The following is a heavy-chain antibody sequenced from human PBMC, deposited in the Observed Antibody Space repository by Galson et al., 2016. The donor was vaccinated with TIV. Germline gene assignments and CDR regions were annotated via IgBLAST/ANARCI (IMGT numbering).Heavy chain of an antibody. CDR1: GLSVSDNY. D-gene: IGHD1-7*01. V-gene: IGHV3-66*01. J-gene: IGHJ6*02. Sequence: SLRLSCAASGLSVSDNYMTWVRQAPGKGLEWVALIDSDGSTIHADSVKGRFTASRDNPNNTVYLQMNSLRPEDTAVYFCARERRHCGTECFLRYYYGMDAWGQGTTVTVSS. CDR2: IDSDGST. CDR3: ARERRHCGTECFLRYYYGMDA.